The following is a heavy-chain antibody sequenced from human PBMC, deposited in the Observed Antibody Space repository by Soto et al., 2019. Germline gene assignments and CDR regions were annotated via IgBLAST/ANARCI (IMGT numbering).Heavy chain of an antibody. CDR2: IYSGGST. Sequence: GGSLRLSCAASGFTVSSNYMSWVRQAPGKGLEWVSVIYSGGSTYYADSVKGRFTISRHNSKNTLYLQMNSLRAEDTAVYYCARGGYCSGGSCHDAFDIWGQGTMVTVSS. CDR3: ARGGYCSGGSCHDAFDI. D-gene: IGHD2-15*01. V-gene: IGHV3-53*04. CDR1: GFTVSSNY. J-gene: IGHJ3*02.